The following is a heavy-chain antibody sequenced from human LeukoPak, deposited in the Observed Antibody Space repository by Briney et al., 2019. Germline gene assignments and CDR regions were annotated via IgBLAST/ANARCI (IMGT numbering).Heavy chain of an antibody. CDR3: ARDLLNEGNHLDY. CDR2: IYYSGST. Sequence: PSETLSLTCTVSGGSISSGDYYWSWIRQPPGKGLEWIGYIYYSGSTYYNPSLKSRVTISVDTSRNQFSLKLSSVTAADTAVYYCARDLLNEGNHLDYWGQGTLVTVSS. J-gene: IGHJ4*02. V-gene: IGHV4-30-4*01. D-gene: IGHD4-23*01. CDR1: GGSISSGDYY.